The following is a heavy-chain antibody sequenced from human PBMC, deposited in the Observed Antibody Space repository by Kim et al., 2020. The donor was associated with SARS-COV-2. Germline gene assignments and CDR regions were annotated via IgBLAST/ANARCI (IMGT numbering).Heavy chain of an antibody. CDR1: GFTFSSYW. D-gene: IGHD6-13*01. V-gene: IGHV3-7*05. CDR3: ASSSSWYASGDY. Sequence: GGSLRLSCAASGFTFSSYWKSWVRQAPGKGLERVANIKQDGSEKYYVDSVKGRFTISRDNAKNSLYLQMNSLRAEDTAMYYCASSSSWYASGDYWGQGTLVTVSS. J-gene: IGHJ4*02. CDR2: IKQDGSEK.